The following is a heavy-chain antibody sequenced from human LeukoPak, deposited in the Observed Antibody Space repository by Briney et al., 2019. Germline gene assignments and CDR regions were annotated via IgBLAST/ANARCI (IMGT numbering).Heavy chain of an antibody. CDR1: GYSFTNCW. CDR3: ARRRGNAHFHY. J-gene: IGHJ4*02. D-gene: IGHD2-2*01. CDR2: IYPGDSET. V-gene: IGHV5-51*01. Sequence: GESLKISCKGIGYSFTNCWIAWVRQMPVKGLEWMGIIYPGDSETTYSPSFQGQVTISADKSISTAYLQWSSLKASDTAMYYCARRRGNAHFHYWGQGTLVTVSS.